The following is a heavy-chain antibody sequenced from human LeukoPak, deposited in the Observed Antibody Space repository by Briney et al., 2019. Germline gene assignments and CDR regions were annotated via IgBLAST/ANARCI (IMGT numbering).Heavy chain of an antibody. D-gene: IGHD1-26*01. CDR3: ARALTVEASDY. J-gene: IGHJ4*02. Sequence: GGSLRLSCAASGFTFSSYAMHWVRQAPGKGLEYVSAISSNGGSTYYANSVKGRFTISRDNSKNTLYLQMGSLRAEDMAVYYCARALTVEASDYWGQGTLVTVSS. V-gene: IGHV3-64*01. CDR2: ISSNGGST. CDR1: GFTFSSYA.